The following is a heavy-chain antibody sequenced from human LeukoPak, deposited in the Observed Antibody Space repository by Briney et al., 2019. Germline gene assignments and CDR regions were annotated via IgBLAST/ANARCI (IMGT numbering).Heavy chain of an antibody. V-gene: IGHV3-11*05. Sequence: GGSLRLSCAASGXTFSDYYMSWIRQAPGKGLEWVSYISSSSSYTNYADSVKGRFTISRDNAKNSLYLQMNSLRAEDTAVYYCARDRRSSSWLGYWGQGTLVTVSS. CDR3: ARDRRSSSWLGY. J-gene: IGHJ4*02. CDR1: GXTFSDYY. CDR2: ISSSSSYT. D-gene: IGHD6-13*01.